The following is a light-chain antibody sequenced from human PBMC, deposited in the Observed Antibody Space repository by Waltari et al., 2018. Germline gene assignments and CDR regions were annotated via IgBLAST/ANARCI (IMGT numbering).Light chain of an antibody. CDR2: DAS. V-gene: IGKV1-33*01. CDR1: HDISNY. CDR3: QQFDNLVYT. Sequence: DIQMPQSPSSLSASVGDRVTITCQPSHDISNYLNWYQQKPGKAPKLLIYDASNLETGVPSRFSGSGSGTDFSFTISSLQPEDIATYYCQQFDNLVYTFGQGTKLEIK. J-gene: IGKJ2*01.